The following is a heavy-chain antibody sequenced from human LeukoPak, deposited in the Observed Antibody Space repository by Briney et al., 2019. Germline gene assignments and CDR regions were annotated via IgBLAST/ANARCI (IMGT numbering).Heavy chain of an antibody. J-gene: IGHJ3*01. Sequence: SETLSLTCSVSGGSITSPTNYWAWIRQSAENGLQYLGRLFASGNYNYNPSLKGRAAMSVHTSKSQISLKLTSVTGADTAVYYCAAFCASTSCLGHVFDVWVHGTMVTVSS. V-gene: IGHV4-61*02. CDR3: AAFCASTSCLGHVFDV. D-gene: IGHD2-2*01. CDR2: LFASGNY. CDR1: GGSITSPTNY.